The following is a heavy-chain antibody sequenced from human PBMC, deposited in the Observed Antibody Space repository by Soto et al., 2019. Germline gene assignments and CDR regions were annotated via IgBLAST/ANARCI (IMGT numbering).Heavy chain of an antibody. D-gene: IGHD5-12*01. CDR3: AKDLDMATINYHYYGMDV. CDR1: GFTFSSYG. Sequence: QVQLVESGGGVVQPGRSLRLSCAAPGFTFSSYGMHWVRQAPGKGLEWVAVISYDGSNKYYADSVKGRFTISRDNSKNTLYLQMNSLRGEDTAVYYCAKDLDMATINYHYYGMDVWGQGTTVTVSS. CDR2: ISYDGSNK. J-gene: IGHJ6*02. V-gene: IGHV3-30*18.